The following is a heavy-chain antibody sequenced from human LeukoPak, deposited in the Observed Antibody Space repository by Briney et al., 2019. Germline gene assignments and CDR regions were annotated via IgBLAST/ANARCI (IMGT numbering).Heavy chain of an antibody. CDR3: AKEAGYSGYDSPDY. J-gene: IGHJ4*02. Sequence: GGSLRLSCAASGFTCSIYAMSWVRQAPGKGLEWVSAISGGGYSTYYADSVKGRFTISRDNSKNTLYLQMNSLRAEDTAVYSCAKEAGYSGYDSPDYWGQGTLVTVSS. D-gene: IGHD5-12*01. CDR2: ISGGGYST. V-gene: IGHV3-23*01. CDR1: GFTCSIYA.